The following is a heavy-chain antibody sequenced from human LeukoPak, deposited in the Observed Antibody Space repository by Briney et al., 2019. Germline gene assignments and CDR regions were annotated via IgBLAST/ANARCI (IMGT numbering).Heavy chain of an antibody. J-gene: IGHJ6*02. D-gene: IGHD2-2*02. CDR1: GGSFSGYY. CDR2: IYTSGST. V-gene: IGHV4-59*10. CDR3: ARDEGYCSSTSCYTYGMDV. Sequence: SETLSLTCAVYGGSFSGYYWSWIRQPAGKGLEWIGRIYTSGSTNYNPSLKSRVTMSVDTSKNQFSLKLSSVTAADTAVYYCARDEGYCSSTSCYTYGMDVWGQGTTVTVSS.